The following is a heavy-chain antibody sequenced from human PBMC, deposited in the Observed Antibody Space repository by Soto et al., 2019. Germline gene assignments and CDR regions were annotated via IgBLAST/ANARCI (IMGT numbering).Heavy chain of an antibody. J-gene: IGHJ4*02. V-gene: IGHV3-7*03. CDR2: INEDGSET. Sequence: GGSLRLSCVVSGFSFSTSWMGWVRQAPGNGLEWVATINEDGSETHYVDSVKGRFTISRDSAMNSVSLQMNSLRAEDTAVYYCARDTLWNTALGVFDHWGQGTLVTVSS. D-gene: IGHD5-18*01. CDR3: ARDTLWNTALGVFDH. CDR1: GFSFSTSW.